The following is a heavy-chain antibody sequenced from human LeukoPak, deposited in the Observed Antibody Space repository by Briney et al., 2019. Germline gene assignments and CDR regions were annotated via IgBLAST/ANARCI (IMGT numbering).Heavy chain of an antibody. V-gene: IGHV4-59*01. CDR1: GGSISSYH. CDR2: IYHSGST. Sequence: SETLSLTCTVSGGSISSYHWSWIRQPPGKGLEWIGYIYHSGSTNSNPSLKSRVTMSVDTSKNQFSLKVKSVTAADTAVYYCARSKAGLRIDYWGQGTLVTVSS. CDR3: ARSKAGLRIDY. J-gene: IGHJ4*02. D-gene: IGHD4-17*01.